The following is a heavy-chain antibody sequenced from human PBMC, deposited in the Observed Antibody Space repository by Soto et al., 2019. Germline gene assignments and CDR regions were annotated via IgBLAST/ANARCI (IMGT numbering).Heavy chain of an antibody. CDR3: ARRGARYCGGDCYSASYDY. CDR1: GCRFTSYW. J-gene: IGHJ4*02. Sequence: GESLKISCKGSGCRFTSYWIGWVRQMPGKGLEWMGIIYPGDSDTRYSPSFQGQVTISADKSISTAYLQWSSLKASDTAMYYCARRGARYCGGDCYSASYDYWGQGTLVTVSS. V-gene: IGHV5-51*01. D-gene: IGHD2-21*02. CDR2: IYPGDSDT.